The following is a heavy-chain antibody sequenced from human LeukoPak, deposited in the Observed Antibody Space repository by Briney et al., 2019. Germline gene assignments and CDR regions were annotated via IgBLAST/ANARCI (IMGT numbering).Heavy chain of an antibody. Sequence: SETLSLTCTVSGDSIRNYYWNWIRQPPGKGLEWIGFGHYSGSTFSNPSLKSRVTFSVDTSKNQLSLKLTSVTAADTAVYYCARKDGDFWGQGTLVTVSS. CDR2: GHYSGST. V-gene: IGHV4-59*12. J-gene: IGHJ4*02. CDR1: GDSIRNYY. CDR3: ARKDGDF.